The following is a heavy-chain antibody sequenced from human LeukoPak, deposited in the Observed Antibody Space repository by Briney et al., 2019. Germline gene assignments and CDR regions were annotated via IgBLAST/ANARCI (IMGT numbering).Heavy chain of an antibody. D-gene: IGHD3-22*01. J-gene: IGHJ2*01. V-gene: IGHV4-59*01. Sequence: SETLSPTCTVSSGSISSYYWSWIRPPPEEGLGWIGYIYYSGSPNYNPSLKRRVTISVDTSKSQFSLKLSSVTAADTAVYYCARVAYYYDSSGYNWYFDLWGRGTLVTVSS. CDR3: ARVAYYYDSSGYNWYFDL. CDR1: SGSISSYY. CDR2: IYYSGSP.